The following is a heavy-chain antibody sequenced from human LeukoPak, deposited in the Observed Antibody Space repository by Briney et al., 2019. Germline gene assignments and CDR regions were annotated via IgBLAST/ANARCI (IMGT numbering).Heavy chain of an antibody. CDR3: ARDRSSGWYGLGHKYYFDY. D-gene: IGHD6-19*01. J-gene: IGHJ4*02. CDR1: GGSLSSYY. V-gene: IGHV4-4*07. Sequence: SETLSLTCTVSGGSLSSYYWSWIRQPAGKGLEWIGRIYTSGSTNYNPSLKSRVTMSVDTPKNQFSLKLSSVTAADTAVYYCARDRSSGWYGLGHKYYFDYWGQGTLVTVSS. CDR2: IYTSGST.